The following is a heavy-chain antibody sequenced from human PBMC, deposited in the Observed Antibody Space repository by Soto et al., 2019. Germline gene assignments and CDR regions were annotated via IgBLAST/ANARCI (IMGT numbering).Heavy chain of an antibody. D-gene: IGHD4-17*01. CDR2: IIPIFGTA. CDR3: AGATVTKFQYFFGMDV. Sequence: QVQLVQSGAEVKKPGSSVKVSCKASGGTFSSYAISWVRQAPGQGLEWMGGIIPIFGTANYAQKFQGRVTISEDETTGTGLMGLSSLSIGDPAVYYCAGATVTKFQYFFGMDVWGQGTTVTVSS. J-gene: IGHJ6*02. V-gene: IGHV1-69*01. CDR1: GGTFSSYA.